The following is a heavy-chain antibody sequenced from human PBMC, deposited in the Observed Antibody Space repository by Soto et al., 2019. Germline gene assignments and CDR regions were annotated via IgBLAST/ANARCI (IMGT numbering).Heavy chain of an antibody. CDR2: IIPIFGTA. Sequence: QVQLVQSGAEVKKPGSSVKVSCKASGGTFSSYAISWVRQAPGQGLEWMGGIIPIFGTANYAQKFQGRVTITADESLSTCSMALCTLRPGGAAACYCAWPPPPPPLPRASPGWSSDLRGPGPPVPVSS. CDR3: AWPPPPPPLPRASPGWSSDL. CDR1: GGTFSSYA. J-gene: IGHJ2*01. V-gene: IGHV1-69*01.